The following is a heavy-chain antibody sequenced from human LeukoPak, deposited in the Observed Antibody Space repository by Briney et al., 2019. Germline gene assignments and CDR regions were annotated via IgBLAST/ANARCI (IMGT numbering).Heavy chain of an antibody. CDR2: IIPIFGTA. CDR1: GGTFSSYA. CDR3: ARGRSGSYFPPDAFHI. J-gene: IGHJ3*02. Sequence: GSSGKVSCKAYGGTFSSYAISWVRQAPGQGLEWMGGIIPIFGTANYAQKFQGRVTITTDESTSTAYMELSSLRSEDTAVYYCARGRSGSYFPPDAFHIWGQETMVTVSS. D-gene: IGHD1-26*01. V-gene: IGHV1-69*05.